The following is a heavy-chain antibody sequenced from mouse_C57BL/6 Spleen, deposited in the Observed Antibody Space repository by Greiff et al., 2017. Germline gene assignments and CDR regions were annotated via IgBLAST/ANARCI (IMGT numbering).Heavy chain of an antibody. J-gene: IGHJ2*01. CDR3: ARTTPLDY. D-gene: IGHD1-1*01. CDR2: INPSTGGT. CDR1: GYSFTGYY. V-gene: IGHV1-42*01. Sequence: VHVKQSGAELVKPGASVKISCKASGYSFTGYYMNWVKQSPEKSLEWIGEINPSTGGTTYNQKFKAKATLTVDKSSSTAYMQLKSLTSEDSAVYYCARTTPLDYWGQGTTLTVSS.